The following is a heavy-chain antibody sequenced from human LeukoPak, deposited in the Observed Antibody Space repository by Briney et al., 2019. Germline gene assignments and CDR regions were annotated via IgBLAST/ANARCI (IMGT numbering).Heavy chain of an antibody. CDR3: ARTTMVRGVGDAFDI. V-gene: IGHV4-59*01. D-gene: IGHD3-10*01. J-gene: IGHJ3*02. Sequence: PSETLSLTCTVSGGSISSYYWSWIRQPPGKGLEWIGYIYYSGSTNYNPSLKSRVTISVDTSKNQFSLKLSSVTAADTAVYYCARTTMVRGVGDAFDICGQGTMVTVSS. CDR1: GGSISSYY. CDR2: IYYSGST.